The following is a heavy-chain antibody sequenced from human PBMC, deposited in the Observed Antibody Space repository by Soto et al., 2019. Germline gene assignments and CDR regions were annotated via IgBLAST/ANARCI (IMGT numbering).Heavy chain of an antibody. D-gene: IGHD1-26*01. CDR1: GYSFTSYW. V-gene: IGHV5-10-1*01. J-gene: IGHJ6*02. Sequence: GESLKISCKGSGYSFTSYWISWVRQMPGKGLEWMGRIDPSDSYTNYSPSFQGHVTISADKSISTAYLQWSSLKASDTAMYYCARRGSTEGVYYYYGMDVWGQGTTVTVSS. CDR2: IDPSDSYT. CDR3: ARRGSTEGVYYYYGMDV.